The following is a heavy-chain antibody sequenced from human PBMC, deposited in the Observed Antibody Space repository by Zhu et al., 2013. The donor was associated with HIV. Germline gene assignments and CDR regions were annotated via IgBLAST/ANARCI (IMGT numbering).Heavy chain of an antibody. CDR2: ISGGGDII. J-gene: IGHJ4*02. D-gene: IGHD6-25*01. CDR1: GFTFGSYG. Sequence: EVQLVESGGGLEQPGGSLRLSCAASGFTFGSYGVNWVRQAPGKGLEWIGYISGGGDIIHYADSMKGQFTISRDNAKNSLYLLMISLRAGDTAVYYCARGSGYFDYWGRGTLVTVSS. V-gene: IGHV3-48*03. CDR3: ARGSGYFDY.